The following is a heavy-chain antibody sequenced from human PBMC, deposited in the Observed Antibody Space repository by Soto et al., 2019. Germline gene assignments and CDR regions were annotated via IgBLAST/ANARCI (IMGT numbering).Heavy chain of an antibody. D-gene: IGHD6-6*01. CDR2: ISAYNGNT. CDR3: ARLSAARPAWIDY. Sequence: SVEVSFKASCYTFTSYGISWVRQAPGQGLEWMGWISAYNGNTNYAQKLQGRVTMTTDTSTSTAYMELRSLRSDDTAVYYCARLSAARPAWIDYWGQGTLVTVSS. V-gene: IGHV1-18*04. J-gene: IGHJ4*02. CDR1: CYTFTSYG.